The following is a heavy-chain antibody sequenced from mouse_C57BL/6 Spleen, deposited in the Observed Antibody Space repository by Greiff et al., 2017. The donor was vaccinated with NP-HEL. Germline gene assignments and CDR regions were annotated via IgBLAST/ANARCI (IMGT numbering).Heavy chain of an antibody. CDR1: GFTFTDYG. D-gene: IGHD1-1*01. V-gene: IGHV5-17*01. J-gene: IGHJ1*03. Sequence: EVQLVESGGGLVKPGGSLELSCAASGFTFTDYGMPWVRQAPEQGLEWVAYISSGSSTIYYADTVKGRFTISRDNATNTLSRQMTSLRSEDTAMYDGARAYYYGCCYGYFEVWGTGTTVTVSS. CDR3: ARAYYYGCCYGYFEV. CDR2: ISSGSSTI.